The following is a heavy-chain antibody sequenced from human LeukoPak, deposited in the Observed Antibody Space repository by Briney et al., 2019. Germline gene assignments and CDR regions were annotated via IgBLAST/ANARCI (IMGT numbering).Heavy chain of an antibody. D-gene: IGHD3-22*01. CDR1: GGSISSYY. J-gene: IGHJ4*02. CDR2: INHSGST. V-gene: IGHV4-34*01. Sequence: PSETPSLTCTVSGGSISSYYWSWIRQPPGKGLEWIGEINHSGSTNYNPSLKSRVTISVDTSKNQFSLKLSSVTAADTAVYYCARGRGDYDSSGYYFRFRVEYYFDYWGQGTLVTVSS. CDR3: ARGRGDYDSSGYYFRFRVEYYFDY.